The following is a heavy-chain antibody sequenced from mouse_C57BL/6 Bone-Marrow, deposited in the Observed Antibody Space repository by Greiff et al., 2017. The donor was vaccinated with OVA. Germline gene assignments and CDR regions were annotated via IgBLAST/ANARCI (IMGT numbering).Heavy chain of an antibody. V-gene: IGHV5-12*01. CDR1: GFTFSDYY. CDR3: AKDYGSSLSWFAY. D-gene: IGHD1-1*01. Sequence: EVQLVESGGGLVQPGGSLKLSCAASGFTFSDYYMYWVRQTPEKRLEWVAYISNGGGSTYYPDTVKGRFTISRDNAKNTLYLQMSRLKSEDTAMYYCAKDYGSSLSWFAYWGQGTLVTVSA. CDR2: ISNGGGST. J-gene: IGHJ3*01.